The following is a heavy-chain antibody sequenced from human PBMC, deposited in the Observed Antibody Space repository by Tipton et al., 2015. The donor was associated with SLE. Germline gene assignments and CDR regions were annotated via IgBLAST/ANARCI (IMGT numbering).Heavy chain of an antibody. CDR3: ARAGTGTAWGTFDI. Sequence: TLSLTCTVSGGSIRSSRHFWGWIRQPPGKGLEWIGVLYYSGNTYYNPSLKSPVTLSIDTSKNQFSLRVSSVTAADTAVYYCARAGTGTAWGTFDIWGPGTMVTVSS. J-gene: IGHJ3*02. CDR1: GGSIRSSRHF. CDR2: LYYSGNT. V-gene: IGHV4-39*07. D-gene: IGHD1-14*01.